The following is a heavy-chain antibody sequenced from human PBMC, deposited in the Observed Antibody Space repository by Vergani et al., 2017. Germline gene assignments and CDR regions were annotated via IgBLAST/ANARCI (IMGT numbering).Heavy chain of an antibody. CDR2: IYPGDSDT. D-gene: IGHD3-16*02. J-gene: IGHJ6*02. CDR3: ARSLPHLPYYYGMDV. V-gene: IGHV5-51*01. Sequence: EVQLVQSGAEVKKPGESLKISCKGSGYSFTSYWIGWVRQMPGKGLEWMGIIYPGDSDTRYSPSFQGQVTISADKSISTAYLQWRSLKASDTSMYYCARSLPHLPYYYGMDVWGQGTTVTVSS. CDR1: GYSFTSYW.